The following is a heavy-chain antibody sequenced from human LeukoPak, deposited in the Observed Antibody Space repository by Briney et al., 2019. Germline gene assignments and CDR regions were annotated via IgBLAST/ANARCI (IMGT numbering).Heavy chain of an antibody. CDR1: GFTFSNAW. CDR3: ARADYDFWSGYVTHYYYYGMDV. V-gene: IGHV3-30-3*01. CDR2: ISYDGSNK. Sequence: GGSLRLSCAASGFTFSNAWMHWVRQAPGKGLEWVAVISYDGSNKYYADSVKGRFTISRDNSKNTLYLQMNSLRAEDTAVYYCARADYDFWSGYVTHYYYYGMDVWGQGTTVTVSS. J-gene: IGHJ6*02. D-gene: IGHD3-3*01.